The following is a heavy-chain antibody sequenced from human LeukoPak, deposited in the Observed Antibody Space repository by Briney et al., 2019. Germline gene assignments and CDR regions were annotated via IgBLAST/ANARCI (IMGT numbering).Heavy chain of an antibody. J-gene: IGHJ4*02. D-gene: IGHD2-2*01. V-gene: IGHV3-21*01. CDR3: AREVLIVVEPAANTIDY. Sequence: GGSLRLSCAASGFTFRDYTMNWVRQAPGKGLEWVSAISKSGTYIKYADSVKGRFTVSRDNAKKSLFLQMNSLRVEDTAVYFCAREVLIVVEPAANTIDYWGQGTRVTVSS. CDR2: ISKSGTYI. CDR1: GFTFRDYT.